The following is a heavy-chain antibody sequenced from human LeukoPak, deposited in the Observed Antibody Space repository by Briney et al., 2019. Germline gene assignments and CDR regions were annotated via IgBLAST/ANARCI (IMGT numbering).Heavy chain of an antibody. CDR1: GGTFSSYA. D-gene: IGHD3-10*01. V-gene: IGHV1-69*01. CDR3: ASVLWFGELLVAFDI. J-gene: IGHJ3*02. Sequence: KVSCKASGGTFSSYAISWVRQAPGQGLEWMGGIIPIFGTANYAQKFQGRVTITADESTSTAYMELSSLRSEDTAVYYCASVLWFGELLVAFDIWGQGTMVTVSS. CDR2: IIPIFGTA.